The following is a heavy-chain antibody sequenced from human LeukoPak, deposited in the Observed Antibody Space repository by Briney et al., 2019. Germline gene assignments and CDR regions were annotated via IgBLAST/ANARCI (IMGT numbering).Heavy chain of an antibody. D-gene: IGHD4-23*01. Sequence: SETLSLTCTVSGGSISSGGYYWSWIRQHPGKGLEWIGYIYYSGSTYFNPSLKSRVTISVDTSKNQFSLKLSSVTAADTAVYYCAREATVVTRGAFDIWGQGTMVTVSS. J-gene: IGHJ3*02. CDR1: GGSISSGGYY. CDR3: AREATVVTRGAFDI. CDR2: IYYSGST. V-gene: IGHV4-31*03.